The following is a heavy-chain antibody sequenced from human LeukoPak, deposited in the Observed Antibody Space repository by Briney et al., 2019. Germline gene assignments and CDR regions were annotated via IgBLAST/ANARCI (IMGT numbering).Heavy chain of an antibody. J-gene: IGHJ5*02. V-gene: IGHV4-4*07. CDR2: ICTSGST. Sequence: SETLSLTCTVSGGSISNYYWSWIRQPAGKGLEWIGRICTSGSTNYNPSLKSRVTISVDTSKNQFSLKLSSVTAADTAVYYCAKEYQLLPNWFDPWGQGTLVTVSS. D-gene: IGHD2-2*01. CDR3: AKEYQLLPNWFDP. CDR1: GGSISNYY.